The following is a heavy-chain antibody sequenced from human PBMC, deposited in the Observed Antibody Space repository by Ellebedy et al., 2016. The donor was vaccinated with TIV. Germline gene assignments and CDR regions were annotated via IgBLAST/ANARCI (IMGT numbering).Heavy chain of an antibody. V-gene: IGHV3-23*01. D-gene: IGHD6-19*01. Sequence: GESLKISCAASGFTFSTYAMNWLRQAPGKGLEWVSSIIGSGGSTIYADSVKGRFTISRDNSKNMVYLQMNSLRVEDTAVYYCAKAGYSSAWYLVFDYWGQGTLVTVSS. CDR1: GFTFSTYA. CDR2: IIGSGGST. CDR3: AKAGYSSAWYLVFDY. J-gene: IGHJ4*02.